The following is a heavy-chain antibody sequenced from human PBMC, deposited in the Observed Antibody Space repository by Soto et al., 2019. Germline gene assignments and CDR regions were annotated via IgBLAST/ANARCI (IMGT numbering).Heavy chain of an antibody. J-gene: IGHJ6*02. CDR3: AGQYGDYYYGMDV. Sequence: QVQLVESGGGLVKPGGSLRLSCAASGFTFSDYYMSWIRHAPGKVLEWVSYISSSGSTIYYADSVKGRFTISRDNDKNSLYLQMNSRRAEDTAVYYCAGQYGDYYYGMDVWGQGTTVTVSS. V-gene: IGHV3-11*01. D-gene: IGHD2-2*01. CDR1: GFTFSDYY. CDR2: ISSSGSTI.